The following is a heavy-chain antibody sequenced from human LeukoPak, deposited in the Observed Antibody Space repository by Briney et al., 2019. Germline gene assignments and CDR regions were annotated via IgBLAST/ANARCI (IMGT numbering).Heavy chain of an antibody. D-gene: IGHD3-22*01. CDR2: INPNSGGT. J-gene: IGHJ4*02. CDR1: GYTFTGYF. Sequence: ASVKVSCKASGYTFTGYFMHWVRLAPGQGLEWMGWINPNSGGTNYAQKFQGRVTMTRDTSISTAYIELSRLRSDDTAVYYCARDERYDSSGYPFDYWGQGTLVTVSS. V-gene: IGHV1-2*02. CDR3: ARDERYDSSGYPFDY.